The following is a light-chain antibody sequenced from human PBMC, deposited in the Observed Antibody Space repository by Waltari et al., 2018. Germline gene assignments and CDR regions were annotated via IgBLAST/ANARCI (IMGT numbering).Light chain of an antibody. CDR3: CSYAGSSLHYV. V-gene: IGLV2-11*01. Sequence: QSALTQPRSVSGSPGQSVTISCTGTSSDVGAYNYVSWYQHHPGKAPKLMLYDVNKRPSGVPDRFSGSKSGNTASLTISGLQAEDEADYHCCSYAGSSLHYVFGTVTKVTVL. CDR2: DVN. J-gene: IGLJ1*01. CDR1: SSDVGAYNY.